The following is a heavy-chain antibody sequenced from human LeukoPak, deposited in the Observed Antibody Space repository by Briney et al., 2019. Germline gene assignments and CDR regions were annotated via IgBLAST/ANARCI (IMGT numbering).Heavy chain of an antibody. V-gene: IGHV3-30*18. Sequence: GGSLRLSCAASGFTFNNYAMHWVRQAPGKGLEWVAVISYDGSKKHYADSVKGRFTISRDNSKNTLYLQMNSLRAEDTAVYYCAKPLNSGYDYDYWGQGTLVTVSS. CDR2: ISYDGSKK. J-gene: IGHJ4*02. D-gene: IGHD5-12*01. CDR1: GFTFNNYA. CDR3: AKPLNSGYDYDY.